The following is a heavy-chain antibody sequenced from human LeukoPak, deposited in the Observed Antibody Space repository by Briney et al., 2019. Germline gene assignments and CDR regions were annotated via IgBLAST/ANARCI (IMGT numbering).Heavy chain of an antibody. CDR3: ARHEDGGTYTY. Sequence: GESLNFSCKASGYSFINYWIAWVRNMPGKGLKWMGIIYPGDSTPRYSPSIQGQVTFSADKSINTAYLQWSSLKASDNAMYYCARHEDGGTYTYWGQGTLVTVSS. D-gene: IGHD4-11*01. J-gene: IGHJ4*02. CDR2: IYPGDSTP. V-gene: IGHV5-51*01. CDR1: GYSFINYW.